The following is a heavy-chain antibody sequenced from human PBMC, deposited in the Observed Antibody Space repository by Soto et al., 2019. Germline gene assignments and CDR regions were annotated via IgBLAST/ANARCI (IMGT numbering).Heavy chain of an antibody. Sequence: QVQLQESGPGLVKPSETLSLTCTVSGGSISGYYWSWIRQPPGKGLEWIGYVYYSGSTNYNPSLKSRVTISVDXXXXXXSLELNSVTAADTAVYYCARGRQWLDDWGQGTLVTVSS. CDR3: ARGRQWLDD. CDR2: VYYSGST. CDR1: GGSISGYY. V-gene: IGHV4-59*01. J-gene: IGHJ4*02. D-gene: IGHD6-19*01.